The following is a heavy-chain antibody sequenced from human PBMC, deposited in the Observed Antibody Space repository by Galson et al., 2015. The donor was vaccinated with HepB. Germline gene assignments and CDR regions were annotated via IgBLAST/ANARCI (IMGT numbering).Heavy chain of an antibody. Sequence: SLRLSCAASGFAFSSYAMRWVRQAPGKGLEWVSAVSCSGGSTYYADSVKGRFTISRDNSKNTLYLQMNSLRAEDTAVYYCAKGEEFWSGGTDYYYYGMDVWGKGTTVTVSS. CDR1: GFAFSSYA. CDR3: AKGEEFWSGGTDYYYYGMDV. CDR2: VSCSGGST. D-gene: IGHD3-3*01. J-gene: IGHJ6*04. V-gene: IGHV3-23*01.